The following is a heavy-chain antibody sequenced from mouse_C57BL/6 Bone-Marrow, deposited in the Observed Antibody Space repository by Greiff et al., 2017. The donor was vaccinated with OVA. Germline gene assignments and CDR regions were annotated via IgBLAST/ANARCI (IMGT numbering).Heavy chain of an antibody. Sequence: QVQLQQSGAELVRPGASVTLSCKASGYTFTDYEMHWVKQTPVHGLEWIGAIDPETGGTAYNQKFKGKATLTADNSSSTAYRELRSLTSEDSAGYYCTPLQSRLRDYFYYWGQGTTLTVSS. CDR3: TPLQSRLRDYFYY. J-gene: IGHJ2*01. D-gene: IGHD3-2*02. V-gene: IGHV1-15*01. CDR2: IDPETGGT. CDR1: GYTFTDYE.